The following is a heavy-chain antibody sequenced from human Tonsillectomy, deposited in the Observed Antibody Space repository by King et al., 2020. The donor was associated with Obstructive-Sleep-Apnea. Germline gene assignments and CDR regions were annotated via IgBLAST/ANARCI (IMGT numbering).Heavy chain of an antibody. Sequence: VQLVESGGGLVQPGRSLRLSCAASGFTFDDYTMHWVRQAPGKGLEWVSVISCNSGSIGYADSVKGRFTISRDNAKNSLYLQMNSLTAEDTALYYCPKDRDYGDYYYFDYWGQGTLVTVSS. D-gene: IGHD4-17*01. CDR1: GFTFDDYT. CDR2: ISCNSGSI. CDR3: PKDRDYGDYYYFDY. J-gene: IGHJ4*02. V-gene: IGHV3-9*01.